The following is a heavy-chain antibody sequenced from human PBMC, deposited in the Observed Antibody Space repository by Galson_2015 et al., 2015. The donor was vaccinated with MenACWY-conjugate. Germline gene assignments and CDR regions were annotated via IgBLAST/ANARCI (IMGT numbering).Heavy chain of an antibody. CDR3: ARGGQGLAAAEDNWFDP. CDR2: INSDGSST. V-gene: IGHV3-74*01. CDR1: SYW. Sequence: SYWMHWVRQGPGKGLVWVSRINSDGSSTNYADSVKGRFTISRDNAKNTLYLQMNSLRAEDTAVYYCARGGQGLAAAEDNWFDPWGQGTLVTVSS. D-gene: IGHD6-13*01. J-gene: IGHJ5*02.